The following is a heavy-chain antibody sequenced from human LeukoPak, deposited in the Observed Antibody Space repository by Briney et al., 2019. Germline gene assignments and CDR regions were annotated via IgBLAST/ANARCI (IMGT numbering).Heavy chain of an antibody. D-gene: IGHD4-23*01. CDR1: GFTFSSYS. CDR3: ARDQDDYGGNSPLGY. CDR2: INTDGSRT. V-gene: IGHV3-74*01. J-gene: IGHJ4*02. Sequence: PGGSLRLSCAASGFTFSSYSMNWVRQAPGKGLVWVSRINTDGSRTTYADSVKGRFTISRDVAKNTLYLQMNSLRAEDTAVYYCARDQDDYGGNSPLGYWGQGTLVTVSS.